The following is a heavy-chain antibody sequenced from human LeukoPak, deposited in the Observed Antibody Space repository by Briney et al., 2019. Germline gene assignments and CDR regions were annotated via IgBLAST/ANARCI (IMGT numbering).Heavy chain of an antibody. CDR2: ISSNSRYT. V-gene: IGHV3-21*01. CDR1: GFTFSSYS. Sequence: GGSLRLSCAASGFTFSSYSMNWVRQAPGKGLEWVSSISSNSRYTYYADSVKGRFTISRDNAKSSLYLQMNSLRADDTAVYYCARVAEAAAFDYWGQGTLVTVSS. CDR3: ARVAEAAAFDY. J-gene: IGHJ4*02. D-gene: IGHD6-13*01.